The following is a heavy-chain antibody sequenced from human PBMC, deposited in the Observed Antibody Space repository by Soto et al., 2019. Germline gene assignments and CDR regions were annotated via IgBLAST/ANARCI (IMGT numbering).Heavy chain of an antibody. Sequence: QVQLVQPGAEVKKPGASVKVSCKAVGYTFTSYDINWVRPATGQGLEWMGWMNPNNGNTEYAERFQGRVTMTTNTSINTAYMELSSLRFEETAVYYCASGLRFVQSSQLSKSHYKMDVWGKGTTVTVSS. CDR3: ASGLRFVQSSQLSKSHYKMDV. CDR1: GYTFTSYD. J-gene: IGHJ6*04. V-gene: IGHV1-8*01. CDR2: MNPNNGNT. D-gene: IGHD5-18*01.